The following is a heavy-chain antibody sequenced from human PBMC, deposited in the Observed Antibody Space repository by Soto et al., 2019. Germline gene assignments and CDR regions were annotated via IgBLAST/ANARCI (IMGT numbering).Heavy chain of an antibody. CDR3: ARDRGYSGYGPIYGMDV. J-gene: IGHJ6*02. CDR1: GYTFTGYY. CDR2: INPNSGGT. Sequence: ASVKVSCKASGYTFTGYYMHWARQAPGQGLEWMGWINPNSGGTNYAQKFQGRVTMTRDTSISTAYMELSRLRSDDTAVYYCARDRGYSGYGPIYGMDVWGQGTTVTVSS. V-gene: IGHV1-2*02. D-gene: IGHD5-12*01.